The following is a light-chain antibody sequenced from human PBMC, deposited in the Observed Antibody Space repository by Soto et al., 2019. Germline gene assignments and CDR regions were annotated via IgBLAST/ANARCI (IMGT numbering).Light chain of an antibody. V-gene: IGKV3-15*01. CDR1: QSISDT. Sequence: EIVMTQSPATLSVSPGGRATLSCRASQSISDTLAWYQQKPGQAPRLLIYGAYKRATGFPARFSGSGSGTDFTLTIRSLQSEDFAVYYCKQYNNWPWTFGQGTKVDIK. J-gene: IGKJ1*01. CDR3: KQYNNWPWT. CDR2: GAY.